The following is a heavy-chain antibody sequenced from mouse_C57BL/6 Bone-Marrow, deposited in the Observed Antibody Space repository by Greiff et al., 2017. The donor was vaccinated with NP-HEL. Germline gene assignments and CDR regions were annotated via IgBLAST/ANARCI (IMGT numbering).Heavy chain of an antibody. Sequence: VQLQQPGAELVKPGASVKLSCKASGYTFTSYWMQWVKQRPGQGLEWIGEIDPSDSYTNYNQKFKGKATLTVDTSSSTAYMQLSSLTSEDSAVYYCARGTALLFDYWGQGTTLTVSS. D-gene: IGHD3-3*01. CDR1: GYTFTSYW. CDR2: IDPSDSYT. J-gene: IGHJ2*01. CDR3: ARGTALLFDY. V-gene: IGHV1-50*01.